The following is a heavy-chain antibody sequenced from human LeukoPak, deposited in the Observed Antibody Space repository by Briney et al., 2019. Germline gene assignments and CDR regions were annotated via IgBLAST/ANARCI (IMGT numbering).Heavy chain of an antibody. V-gene: IGHV3-23*01. J-gene: IGHJ4*02. CDR1: GITFSSYV. CDR3: APNWNLDY. CDR2: ISASGGST. D-gene: IGHD1-1*01. Sequence: GGSLRLSCAASGITFSSYVMSWVRQAPGKGLEWVSAISASGGSTYYADSVKGRFTISRDNSKNTLYLQMNSLRAEDTAIYYCAPNWNLDYWGQGSLVTVSS.